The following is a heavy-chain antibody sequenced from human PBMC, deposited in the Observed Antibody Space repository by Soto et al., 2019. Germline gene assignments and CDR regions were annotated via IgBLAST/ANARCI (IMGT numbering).Heavy chain of an antibody. CDR3: ARHRRSGYEGSVAY. J-gene: IGHJ4*02. V-gene: IGHV4-39*01. CDR2: IYYSGST. Sequence: SETLSLTCTVSGGYISSYYWGWIRQPPGKGLEWIGSIYYSGSTYYNPSLKSRVTISVDTSENQFSLKLSSVTAADTAVYYCARHRRSGYEGSVAYWGQGTLVTVSS. CDR1: GGYISSYY. D-gene: IGHD5-12*01.